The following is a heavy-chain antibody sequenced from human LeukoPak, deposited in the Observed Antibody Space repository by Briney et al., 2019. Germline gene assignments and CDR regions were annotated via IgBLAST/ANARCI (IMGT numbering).Heavy chain of an antibody. CDR1: GFPLCDIS. J-gene: IGHJ4*02. D-gene: IGHD2-8*01. CDR3: AKQSYARSLGE. Sequence: GGTLRLSCATSGFPLCDISMSWVRRAHATGLECTSTTNSGGTSTYYAESVKGLITFSRDNSKHTLYLQRSRLRVEETAVYYCAKQSYARSLGEGGPGTLVSVSS. CDR2: TNSGGTST. V-gene: IGHV3-23*01.